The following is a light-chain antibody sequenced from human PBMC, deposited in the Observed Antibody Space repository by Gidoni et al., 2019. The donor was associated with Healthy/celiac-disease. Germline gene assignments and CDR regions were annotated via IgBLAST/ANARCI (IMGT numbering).Light chain of an antibody. CDR2: EGS. Sequence: QSALTQPASVSGSPGQSITISCTGTSSDVGSYNLVAWYQQHTGKAPKLMIYEGSKRPSGVSKRFSGSKSGNTASLTISGLQAEDEADYYCCSYAGSSTDWVFGGGTKLTVL. J-gene: IGLJ3*02. CDR3: CSYAGSSTDWV. CDR1: SSDVGSYNL. V-gene: IGLV2-23*01.